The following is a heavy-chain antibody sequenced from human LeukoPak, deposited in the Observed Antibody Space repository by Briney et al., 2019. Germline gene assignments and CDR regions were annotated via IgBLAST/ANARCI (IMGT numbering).Heavy chain of an antibody. CDR3: ARQSSGRYVGDY. D-gene: IGHD6-19*01. Sequence: GESLKISCKVSGYXFTRHWICWVRQMPGKGLEWMGIIYPGNSDTRYSPSFQGQVTISADKSVSTAYLQWSSLKASDTAMYYCARQSSGRYVGDYWGQGTLVTVSS. J-gene: IGHJ4*02. V-gene: IGHV5-51*01. CDR2: IYPGNSDT. CDR1: GYXFTRHW.